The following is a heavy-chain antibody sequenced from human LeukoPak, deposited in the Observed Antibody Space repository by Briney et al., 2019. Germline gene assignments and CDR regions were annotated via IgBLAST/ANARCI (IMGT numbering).Heavy chain of an antibody. D-gene: IGHD3-10*01. CDR1: GFSLSTTGVG. V-gene: IGHV2-5*02. J-gene: IGHJ4*02. CDR3: ARPYFFGSGLYFDY. CDR2: VYWDDDK. Sequence: SGPTLANPTQTLTLTCTFSGFSLSTTGVGVGWIRQPPGKALEWLAHVYWDDDKRYSPSLKTRLTITKDTSKNQVVLTMTNMDPVDTATYFCARPYFFGSGLYFDYWGQGSLVTVSS.